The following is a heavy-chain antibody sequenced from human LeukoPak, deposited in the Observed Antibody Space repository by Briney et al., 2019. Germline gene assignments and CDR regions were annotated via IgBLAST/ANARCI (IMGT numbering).Heavy chain of an antibody. V-gene: IGHV3-74*01. Sequence: GSSGDFCAASGFTLSNFWMHWVRQAPGKGLVWVSRINGDGSSTNYADSVTRRFTISRYNAKNTLYVPMNSLRAEDTAVYYCAREDFILGSYHVFDMSGERKMVTVSS. D-gene: IGHD1-26*01. CDR1: GFTLSNFW. J-gene: IGHJ3*02. CDR3: AREDFILGSYHVFDM. CDR2: INGDGSST.